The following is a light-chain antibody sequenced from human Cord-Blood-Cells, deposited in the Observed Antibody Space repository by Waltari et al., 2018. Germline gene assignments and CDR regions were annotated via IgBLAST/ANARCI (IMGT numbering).Light chain of an antibody. CDR3: CSYAGSYV. CDR2: DVS. CDR1: SSDVGGYNY. J-gene: IGLJ1*01. V-gene: IGLV2-11*01. Sequence: ALTQPRSVSGSPGQSVTISRTGTSSDVGGYNYVSWYQQHPGKAPKLMIYDVSKRPSGVPDRFSGSKSGNTASLTISGLQAEDEADYYCCSYAGSYVFGTGTKVTVL.